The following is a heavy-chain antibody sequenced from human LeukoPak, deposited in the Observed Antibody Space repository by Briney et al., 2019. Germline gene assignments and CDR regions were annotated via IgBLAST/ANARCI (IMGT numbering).Heavy chain of an antibody. CDR2: INSAGSST. CDR3: ARDLVTMVRGATRGYYYYCGMDV. V-gene: IGHV3-74*01. D-gene: IGHD3-10*01. CDR1: GFTFSSYW. J-gene: IGHJ6*02. Sequence: PGGSLRLSCAASGFTFSSYWMHWVRQAPGKGLVWVSRINSAGSSTSYADSVKGRFTISRDNAKNSLYLQMNSLRAEDTAVYYCARDLVTMVRGATRGYYYYCGMDVWGQGTTVTVSS.